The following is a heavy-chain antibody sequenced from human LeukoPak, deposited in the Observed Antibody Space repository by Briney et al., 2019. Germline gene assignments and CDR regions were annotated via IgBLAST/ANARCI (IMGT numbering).Heavy chain of an antibody. CDR3: ARIMWLAYYYFDY. CDR2: IYYSGIT. CDR1: GGSISSGSYY. J-gene: IGHJ4*02. V-gene: IGHV4-39*01. D-gene: IGHD6-19*01. Sequence: PSETLSLTCTVSGGSISSGSYYWGWIPQPPGKGLEWIGSIYYSGITYYNPSLKSRLTISVDTSKNQFSLKLNSVTAADTAVYYCARIMWLAYYYFDYWGQGTLVAVSS.